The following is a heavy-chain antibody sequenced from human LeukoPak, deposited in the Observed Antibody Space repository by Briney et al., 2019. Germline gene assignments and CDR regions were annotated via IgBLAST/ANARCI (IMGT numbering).Heavy chain of an antibody. CDR1: GGSISSYY. V-gene: IGHV4-59*01. CDR2: IYYSGST. J-gene: IGHJ4*02. D-gene: IGHD3-3*01. Sequence: SETLSLTCTVSGGSISSYYWSWIRQPPGKGLEWIGYIYYSGSTNYNPSLKSRVTISVDTSKNQFSLKLSSVTAADTAVYYRAKEDDFWSGYPLGYWGQGTLVTVSS. CDR3: AKEDDFWSGYPLGY.